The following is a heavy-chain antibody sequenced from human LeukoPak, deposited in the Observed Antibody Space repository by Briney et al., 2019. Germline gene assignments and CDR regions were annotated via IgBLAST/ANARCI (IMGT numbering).Heavy chain of an antibody. CDR2: IYYSGST. CDR1: GGSISSYY. J-gene: IGHJ4*02. Sequence: PSETLSLTCIVSGGSISSYYWSWIRQPPGKGLEWIGYIYYSGSTNYNPSLKSRVTISVDTSKNQFSLNLSSVTAADTTMYYCASHIAVAGPFDYWGQGTLVTVSS. CDR3: ASHIAVAGPFDY. D-gene: IGHD6-19*01. V-gene: IGHV4-59*01.